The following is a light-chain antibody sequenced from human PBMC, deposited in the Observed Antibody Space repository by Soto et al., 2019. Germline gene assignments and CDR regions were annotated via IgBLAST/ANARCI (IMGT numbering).Light chain of an antibody. V-gene: IGLV2-8*01. Sequence: QSVLTQPPSASGSPGQSVTISCTGTSDDVGGYNSVSWYQHHPGKAPKLIIYEVSQRPSGVPNRFSGSKSANTASLTVSGLQAEDEADYYCSSYAGTNNYVFGSGTKVTVL. CDR2: EVS. J-gene: IGLJ1*01. CDR1: SDDVGGYNS. CDR3: SSYAGTNNYV.